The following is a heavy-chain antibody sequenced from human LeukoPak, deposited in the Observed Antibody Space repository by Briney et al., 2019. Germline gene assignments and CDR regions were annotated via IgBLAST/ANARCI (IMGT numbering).Heavy chain of an antibody. CDR3: GYDSSGYHYFDY. J-gene: IGHJ4*02. Sequence: GASVKVSCKASGYTFTGYYMHWVRQAPGQGLEWMGWINPNSGGTNYAQKFQGRVTMTRDTSISTAYMELSGLRSDDTAVYYCGYDSSGYHYFDYWGQGTLVTVSS. D-gene: IGHD3-22*01. V-gene: IGHV1-2*02. CDR2: INPNSGGT. CDR1: GYTFTGYY.